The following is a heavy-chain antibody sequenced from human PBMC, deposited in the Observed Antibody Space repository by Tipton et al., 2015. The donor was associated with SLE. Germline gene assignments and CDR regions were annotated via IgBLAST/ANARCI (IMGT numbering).Heavy chain of an antibody. CDR3: ARGPALDSTGYYMDV. Sequence: SLRLSCATSGFTFSNYEMNWVRQAPGKGLEWVSYISSAGNAIYYADSVRGRFTISRDNARNSVFLQMSSLRGEDTALYYCARGPALDSTGYYMDVWGKWTAVAVSS. D-gene: IGHD3-9*01. J-gene: IGHJ6*03. CDR1: GFTFSNYE. CDR2: ISSAGNAI. V-gene: IGHV3-48*03.